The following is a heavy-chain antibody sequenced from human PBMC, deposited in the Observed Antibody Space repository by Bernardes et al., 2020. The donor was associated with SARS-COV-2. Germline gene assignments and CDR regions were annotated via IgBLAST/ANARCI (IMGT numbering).Heavy chain of an antibody. CDR1: GYIFTGYY. Sequence: ASVKVSCKASGYIFTGYYMHWVRQAPGQGLEWMGWINPNSGDTNYIQKFQGRVTMTSDTSITTAYMELTRLRFDDTAVYYCARDSGWFGELLSKDYWGQGTLVTVSS. D-gene: IGHD3-10*01. CDR2: INPNSGDT. CDR3: ARDSGWFGELLSKDY. J-gene: IGHJ4*02. V-gene: IGHV1-2*02.